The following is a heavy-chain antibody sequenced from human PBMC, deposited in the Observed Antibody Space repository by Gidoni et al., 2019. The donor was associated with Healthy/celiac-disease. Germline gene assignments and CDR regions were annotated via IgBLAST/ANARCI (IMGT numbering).Heavy chain of an antibody. J-gene: IGHJ4*02. CDR3: ARGPQQWLALFDY. V-gene: IGHV4-34*01. CDR1: GGSFSGYY. CDR2: INHSGST. D-gene: IGHD6-19*01. Sequence: QVQLQQWGAGLLKPSKTLSLTCAVYGGSFSGYYWSWIRQPPGKGLEWIGEINHSGSTNYNPSLKSRVTISVDTSKNQFSLKLSSVTAADTAVYYCARGPQQWLALFDYWGQGTLVTVSS.